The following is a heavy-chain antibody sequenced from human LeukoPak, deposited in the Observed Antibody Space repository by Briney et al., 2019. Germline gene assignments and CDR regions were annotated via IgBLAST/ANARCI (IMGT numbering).Heavy chain of an antibody. J-gene: IGHJ5*02. CDR3: ARHLGTSLAGFDP. Sequence: GESLKISCKGSGYIFPDYWIGWVRQMPGKGLEWMGIIYPGDSDTRYRPSFQGQVTISVDKSISTAYLQWSSLKASDTAMYYCARHLGTSLAGFDPWGQGTLVTVSS. CDR1: GYIFPDYW. D-gene: IGHD2-15*01. CDR2: IYPGDSDT. V-gene: IGHV5-51*01.